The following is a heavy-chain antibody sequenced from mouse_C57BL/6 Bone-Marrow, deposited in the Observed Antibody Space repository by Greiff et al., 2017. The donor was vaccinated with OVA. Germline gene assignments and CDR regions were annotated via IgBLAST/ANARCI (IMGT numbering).Heavy chain of an antibody. CDR3: ASFYYDYGRYFDY. J-gene: IGHJ2*01. CDR1: GYTFTDYY. CDR2: INPNNGGT. Sequence: EVQLQQSGPELVKPGASVKISCKASGYTFTDYYMNWVKQSHGKSLEWIGDINPNNGGTSYNQKFKGKATLTVDKSSSTAYMELRSLTSEDSAVYYCASFYYDYGRYFDYWGQGTTLTVSS. D-gene: IGHD2-4*01. V-gene: IGHV1-26*01.